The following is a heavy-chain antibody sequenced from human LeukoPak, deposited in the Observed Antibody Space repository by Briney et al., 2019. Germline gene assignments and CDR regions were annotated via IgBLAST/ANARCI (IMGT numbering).Heavy chain of an antibody. V-gene: IGHV4-39*01. J-gene: IGHJ5*02. CDR3: ARHRVTIFGVGRNWFDP. D-gene: IGHD3-3*01. CDR1: GGSISSYY. CDR2: IYYSGST. Sequence: SETLSLTCTVSGGSISSYYWGWIRQPPGKGLEWIGSIYYSGSTYYNPSLKSRVTISVDTSKNQFSLKLSSVTAADTAVYYCARHRVTIFGVGRNWFDPWGQGTLVTVSS.